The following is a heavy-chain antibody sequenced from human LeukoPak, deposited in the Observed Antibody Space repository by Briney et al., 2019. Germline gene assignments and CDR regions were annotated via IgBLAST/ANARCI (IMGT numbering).Heavy chain of an antibody. CDR2: IYHSGNT. D-gene: IGHD1-26*01. CDR1: GGSISSYY. Sequence: SETLSLTCTVSGGSISSYYWSWIRQPPGKGLEWIGSIYHSGNTYYNPSLKSRVTISVDKSKNQFSLKLSSVTAADTAVYYCARLGRWFDPWGQGTLVTVSS. V-gene: IGHV4-59*12. J-gene: IGHJ5*02. CDR3: ARLGRWFDP.